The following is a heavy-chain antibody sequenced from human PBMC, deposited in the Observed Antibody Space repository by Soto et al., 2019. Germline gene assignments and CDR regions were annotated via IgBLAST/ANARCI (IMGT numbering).Heavy chain of an antibody. J-gene: IGHJ6*02. CDR2: IIPIFGTA. Sequence: GASVKVSCKVSGYTLTELSMHWVRQAPGQGLEWMGGIIPIFGTANYAQKFQGRVTITADESTSTAYMELSSLRSEDTAVYYCAREGPFTIFGVVMRETSYYYGMDVWGQGTTVTVSS. CDR1: GYTLTELS. D-gene: IGHD3-3*01. V-gene: IGHV1-69*13. CDR3: AREGPFTIFGVVMRETSYYYGMDV.